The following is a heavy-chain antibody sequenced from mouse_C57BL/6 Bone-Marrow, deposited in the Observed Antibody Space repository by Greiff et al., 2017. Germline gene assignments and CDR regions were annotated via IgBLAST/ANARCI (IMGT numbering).Heavy chain of an antibody. J-gene: IGHJ2*01. CDR1: GFTFSSYG. V-gene: IGHV5-6*02. CDR3: ARRNWHYFDY. CDR2: ISSGGSYT. D-gene: IGHD4-1*01. Sequence: EVKLMESGGDLVKPGGSLKLSCAASGFTFSSYGMSWVRQTPDKRLEWVATISSGGSYTYYPDSVKGRFTISRDNAKNTLYLQMSSLKSEDTAMYYCARRNWHYFDYWGQGTTLTVSS.